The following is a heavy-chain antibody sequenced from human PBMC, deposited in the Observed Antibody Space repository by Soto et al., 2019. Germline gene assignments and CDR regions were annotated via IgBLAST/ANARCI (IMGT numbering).Heavy chain of an antibody. CDR1: GGSISSGGYY. D-gene: IGHD6-13*01. J-gene: IGHJ6*02. CDR2: IYYSGST. Sequence: QVQLQESGPGLVKPSQTLSLTCTVSGGSISSGGYYWSWIRQHPGKGLEWIGYIYYSGSTYYNPSLKSRITISVDTSKNQFSLKLSSVTAADTAVYYCARDQIIAAPTWGYYYYGMDVWGQGTTVTVSS. CDR3: ARDQIIAAPTWGYYYYGMDV. V-gene: IGHV4-31*03.